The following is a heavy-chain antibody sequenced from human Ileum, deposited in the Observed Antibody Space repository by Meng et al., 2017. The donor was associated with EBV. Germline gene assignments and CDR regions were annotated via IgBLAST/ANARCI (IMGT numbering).Heavy chain of an antibody. CDR1: GGSTSSGNW. CDR3: ARVGQWLPIDY. CDR2: IYNSGST. Sequence: QVHMQEGGRGLVKPSGTLSSHCVVSGGSTSSGNWWGWVPQPPGKGLEWIGEIYNSGSTNYNPSLKSRVTISVDKSKNSFSLNLSSVTASDTAVYYCARVGQWLPIDYWGQGTLVTVSS. D-gene: IGHD6-19*01. V-gene: IGHV4-4*02. J-gene: IGHJ4*02.